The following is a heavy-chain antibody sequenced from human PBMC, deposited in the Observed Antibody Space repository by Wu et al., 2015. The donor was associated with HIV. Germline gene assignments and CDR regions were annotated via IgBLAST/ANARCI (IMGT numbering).Heavy chain of an antibody. V-gene: IGHV1-2*02. D-gene: IGHD6-25*01. Sequence: QVQLVQSGAEVKKPGASVKVSCKTSGYIFSGNYLHWVRQAPGQGLEWLGWINPNSGGTNHAQKLQGRVTMTTDTSTSTAYMELRSLRSDDTAVYYCARVERRSSIGPSYYYYYMDVWAKGPRSPSP. CDR3: ARVERRSSIGPSYYYYYMDV. CDR2: INPNSGGT. J-gene: IGHJ6*03. CDR1: GYIFSGNY.